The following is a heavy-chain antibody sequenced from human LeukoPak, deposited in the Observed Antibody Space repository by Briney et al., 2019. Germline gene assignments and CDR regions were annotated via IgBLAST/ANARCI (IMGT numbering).Heavy chain of an antibody. Sequence: GGSLRLSCAASDFNFVTYAMSWVRQAPGKGLEWVSTISGVGDATYYADSVKGRFTISRDNSKNTLYLQMNSLKTEDTAVYYCTTLRPYIQPRWGQGTMVTVSS. CDR3: TTLRPYIQPR. CDR1: DFNFVTYA. V-gene: IGHV3-23*01. CDR2: ISGVGDAT. D-gene: IGHD5-18*01. J-gene: IGHJ3*01.